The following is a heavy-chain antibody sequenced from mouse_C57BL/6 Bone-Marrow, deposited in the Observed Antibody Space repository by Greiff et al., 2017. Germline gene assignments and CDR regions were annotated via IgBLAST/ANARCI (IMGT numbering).Heavy chain of an antibody. CDR3: ARRRVYYYGSPWFAY. CDR2: FYPRVGST. D-gene: IGHD1-1*01. Sequence: VQLQESGPELVKPGASVKLSCKASGYTFTSYDINWVKQRPGQGLEWIGWFYPRVGSTKYNEKFKGKATLTVDTSSSTAYMELHSLTSEDSAVYFCARRRVYYYGSPWFAYWGQGTLVTVSA. V-gene: IGHV1-85*01. CDR1: GYTFTSYD. J-gene: IGHJ3*01.